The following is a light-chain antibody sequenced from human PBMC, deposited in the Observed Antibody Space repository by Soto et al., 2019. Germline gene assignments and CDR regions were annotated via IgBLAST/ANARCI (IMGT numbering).Light chain of an antibody. CDR2: GNI. CDR3: QSYDSSLTVV. V-gene: IGLV1-40*01. Sequence: VLTQPPSVSGAPGQRVTISCTGSSSNIGAGYDVHWYQQVPGTAPKLLIYGNINRPSGVPDRFSGSKSGTSASLAITGLQADDEADYYCQSYDSSLTVVFGGGTKVTVL. CDR1: SSNIGAGYD. J-gene: IGLJ2*01.